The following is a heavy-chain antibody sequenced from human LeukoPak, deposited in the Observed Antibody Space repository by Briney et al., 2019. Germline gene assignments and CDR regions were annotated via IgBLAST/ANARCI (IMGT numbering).Heavy chain of an antibody. V-gene: IGHV3-7*01. CDR3: ARDRDYYGSGSSYDY. CDR2: IKQDGSEK. Sequence: PGGALRLSCAASGFTFSSYWMSWVRQAPGKGLEWVANIKQDGSEKYYVDSVKGRFTISRDNAKNSLYLQMNSLRAEDTAVYYCARDRDYYGSGSSYDYWGQGTLVTVSS. CDR1: GFTFSSYW. D-gene: IGHD3-10*01. J-gene: IGHJ4*02.